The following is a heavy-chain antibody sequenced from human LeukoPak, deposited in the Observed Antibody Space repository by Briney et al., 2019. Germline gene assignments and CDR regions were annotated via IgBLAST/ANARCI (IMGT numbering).Heavy chain of an antibody. Sequence: PSETLSLTCAVSGGSFSGYYWYWIRQPPGKGLEWIGEIDHGESTNYNPSLKSRATLSVDTSKNQFSLKLTSVTAADTAVYYCARGRTYYYDTSGYYPSIYYGMDVWGQGTTVIVSS. J-gene: IGHJ6*02. CDR1: GGSFSGYY. CDR2: IDHGEST. CDR3: ARGRTYYYDTSGYYPSIYYGMDV. V-gene: IGHV4-34*01. D-gene: IGHD3-22*01.